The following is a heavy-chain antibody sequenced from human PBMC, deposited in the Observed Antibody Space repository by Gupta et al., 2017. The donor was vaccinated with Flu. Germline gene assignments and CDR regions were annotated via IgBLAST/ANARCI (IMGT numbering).Heavy chain of an antibody. CDR2: IIPIFGAA. D-gene: IGHD2-15*01. CDR3: ARDSLRHCSGETCYSQGAFDI. CDR1: ST. J-gene: IGHJ3*02. Sequence: STISWVRQAPGQGLERMGAIIPIFGAANYAQKFQGRVTITADKSTTTAYMELRSLRSEDTAVYYCARDSLRHCSGETCYSQGAFDIWGQGTMVTVSS. V-gene: IGHV1-69*06.